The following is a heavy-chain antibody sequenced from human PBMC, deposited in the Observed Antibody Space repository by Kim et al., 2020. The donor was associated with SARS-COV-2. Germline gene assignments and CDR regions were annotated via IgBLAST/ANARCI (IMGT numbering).Heavy chain of an antibody. CDR3: ARDTRDYYGMDV. V-gene: IGHV3-33*01. Sequence: GGSLRLSCAASGFTFSSYGMHWVRQAPGKGLEWVAVIWYDGSNKYYADSVKGRFTISRDNSKNTLYLQMNLLRAEDTAVYYCARDTRDYYGMDVWGQGTTVTVSS. CDR1: GFTFSSYG. J-gene: IGHJ6*02. CDR2: IWYDGSNK.